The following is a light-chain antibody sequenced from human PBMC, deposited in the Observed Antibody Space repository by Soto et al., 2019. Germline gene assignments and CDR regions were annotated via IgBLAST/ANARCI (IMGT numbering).Light chain of an antibody. CDR2: LGS. Sequence: DIVMTQSPLSLPVTPGEPASISCRSSQSLLHSNGYNYLDWYLQKPGQSPQLLIYLGSNRASGVPDRCSGSGSGTDCTLKISRVEAEDVGVYYCMQALQTPPFTFGPGTKVDIK. CDR1: QSLLHSNGYNY. J-gene: IGKJ3*01. V-gene: IGKV2-28*01. CDR3: MQALQTPPFT.